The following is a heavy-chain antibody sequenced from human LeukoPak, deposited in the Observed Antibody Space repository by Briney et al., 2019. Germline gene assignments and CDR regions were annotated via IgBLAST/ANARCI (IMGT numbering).Heavy chain of an antibody. CDR1: GFIFSDYY. D-gene: IGHD5-12*01. CDR3: AGDFGSGYDSYFDY. V-gene: IGHV3-11*04. J-gene: IGHJ4*02. Sequence: PGGSLRLSCAASGFIFSDYYMSWIRQAPGKGLEWISYISIVSDTIRYADSVKGRFTISRDNVKNSLYLQMNSLRAEDTAVYYCAGDFGSGYDSYFDYWGQGTLVTVSS. CDR2: ISIVSDTI.